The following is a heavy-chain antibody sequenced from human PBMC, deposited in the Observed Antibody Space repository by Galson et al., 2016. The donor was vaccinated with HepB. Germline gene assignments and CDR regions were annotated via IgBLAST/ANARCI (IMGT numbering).Heavy chain of an antibody. Sequence: SLRLSCATSGFTLGDYAMSWVRQAPGKGLEWVGFVRRNLYGATAEYAASVKGRFIISRDESKCIVYLQMNSLNIDDTGVYYCTRDARVSDYWGQGTLVTVSS. J-gene: IGHJ4*02. CDR3: TRDARVSDY. CDR1: GFTLGDYA. CDR2: VRRNLYGATA. V-gene: IGHV3-49*04. D-gene: IGHD6-13*01.